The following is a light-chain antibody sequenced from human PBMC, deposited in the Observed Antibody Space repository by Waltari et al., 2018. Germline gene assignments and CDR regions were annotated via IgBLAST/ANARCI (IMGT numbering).Light chain of an antibody. V-gene: IGLV3-21*04. J-gene: IGLJ2*01. CDR2: DDR. Sequence: SYVLTQTPSVSVAPRKTARITCGGDNIGTKSVHWYQQKPGQAPVLVIYDDRDRASGIPERISGSNSGNTAALTISGVEAGDEADYYCQVWDSSSDPVIFGGGTKLTVL. CDR1: NIGTKS. CDR3: QVWDSSSDPVI.